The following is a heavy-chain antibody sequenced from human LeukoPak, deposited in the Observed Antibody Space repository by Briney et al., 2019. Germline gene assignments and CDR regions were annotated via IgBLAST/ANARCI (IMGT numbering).Heavy chain of an antibody. Sequence: SETLSLTCTVSGGSVSSGDYYWSWIHQPPGKGLEWIGYIYYSGITYYNPSLRSRVSISVDTSKNQFSLKLSSVTAADTAVYFCARGADYWGQGTLVTVSS. CDR3: ARGADY. CDR1: GGSVSSGDYY. CDR2: IYYSGIT. V-gene: IGHV4-30-4*01. J-gene: IGHJ4*02.